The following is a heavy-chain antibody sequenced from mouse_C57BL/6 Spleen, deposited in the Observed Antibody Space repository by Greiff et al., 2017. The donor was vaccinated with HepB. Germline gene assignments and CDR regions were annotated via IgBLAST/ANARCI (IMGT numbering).Heavy chain of an antibody. Sequence: LVESGAELARPGASVKLSCKASGYTFTSYGISWVKQRTGQGLEWIGEIYPRSGNTYYNEKFKGKATLTADKSSSTAYMELRSLTSEDSAVYFCARTGYYYGSRGTDYWGQGTTLTVSS. D-gene: IGHD1-1*01. CDR1: GYTFTSYG. CDR2: IYPRSGNT. V-gene: IGHV1-81*01. CDR3: ARTGYYYGSRGTDY. J-gene: IGHJ2*01.